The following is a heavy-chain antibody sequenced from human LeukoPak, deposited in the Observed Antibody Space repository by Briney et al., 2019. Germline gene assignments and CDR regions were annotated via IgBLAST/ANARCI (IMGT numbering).Heavy chain of an antibody. CDR1: GFTFSTFA. D-gene: IGHD2-8*02. V-gene: IGHV3-23*01. Sequence: GGSLRLSCAASGFTFSTFAMIWVRQPPGKGLEWVSSIFPSGGEIHYAASVRGRFTISRNNSNSTLSLQMNSLRAEDTAIYYCATYRQVLLPFESWGQGTLVTVSS. J-gene: IGHJ4*02. CDR2: IFPSGGEI. CDR3: ATYRQVLLPFES.